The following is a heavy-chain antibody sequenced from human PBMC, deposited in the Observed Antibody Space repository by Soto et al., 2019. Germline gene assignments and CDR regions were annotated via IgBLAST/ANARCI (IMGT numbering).Heavy chain of an antibody. CDR3: GKTSTPERSLVGSSGIDF. CDR2: IQQDGSDK. J-gene: IGHJ4*02. D-gene: IGHD6-25*01. V-gene: IGHV3-7*01. Sequence: EVQLVESGGGLVQPGGSLRLSCAASGFTFSGYWMTWVRQAPGKGLEWVANIQQDGSDKYYVDSVKGRFTISRDNAKNSLYLQMNSLRAEDTAVYYCGKTSTPERSLVGSSGIDFWGQGTLVTVSS. CDR1: GFTFSGYW.